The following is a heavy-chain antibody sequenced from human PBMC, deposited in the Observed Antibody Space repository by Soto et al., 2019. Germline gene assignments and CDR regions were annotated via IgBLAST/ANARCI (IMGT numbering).Heavy chain of an antibody. CDR2: IIPIFGTA. Sequence: SVKVSCKASGGTFSSYAISWVRQAPGQGLEWMGGIIPIFGTANYAQKFQGRVTITADESTSTAYMELSSLRSEDTAVYYCATYYYDSSGYDYYYYYGMDVWGQGTKVTVSS. CDR3: ATYYYDSSGYDYYYYYGMDV. D-gene: IGHD3-22*01. V-gene: IGHV1-69*13. J-gene: IGHJ6*02. CDR1: GGTFSSYA.